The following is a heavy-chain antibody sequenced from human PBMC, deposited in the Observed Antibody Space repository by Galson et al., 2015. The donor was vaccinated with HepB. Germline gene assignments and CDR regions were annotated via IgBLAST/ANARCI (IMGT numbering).Heavy chain of an antibody. CDR2: IYPGDSDT. D-gene: IGHD2-2*01. CDR1: GYSFTSYW. CDR3: ASRREYCSSTSCYDGGAFDI. Sequence: QSGAEVKKPGETLRISCKGSGYSFTSYWISWVRQMPGKGLEWMGIIYPGDSDTRYSPSFQGQVTISADKSISTAYLQWSSLKASDTAMYYCASRREYCSSTSCYDGGAFDIWGQGTMVTVSS. J-gene: IGHJ3*02. V-gene: IGHV5-51*01.